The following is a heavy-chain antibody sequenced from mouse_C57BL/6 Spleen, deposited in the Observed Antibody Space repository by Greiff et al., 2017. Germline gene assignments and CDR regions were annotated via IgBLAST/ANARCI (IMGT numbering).Heavy chain of an antibody. Sequence: EVKLVESGGGLVKPGGSLKLSCAASGFTFSDYGMHWVRQAPEKGLEWVAYISSGSSTIYYADTVKGRFTISRDNATNTLFLHMTSLRSEDTAMYYCARRELYYGGFDYWGQGTTLTVSS. D-gene: IGHD2-1*01. CDR2: ISSGSSTI. J-gene: IGHJ2*01. CDR1: GFTFSDYG. V-gene: IGHV5-17*01. CDR3: ARRELYYGGFDY.